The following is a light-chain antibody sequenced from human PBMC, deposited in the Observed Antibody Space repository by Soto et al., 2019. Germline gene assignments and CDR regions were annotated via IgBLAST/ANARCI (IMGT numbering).Light chain of an antibody. Sequence: QSALTQPASVSGSPGQSITISCTGTSSDIGGYNFVSWYQHHPGKAPKLLIHDVSNRPSGVSSRFSGSKSGNTASLTISGLQAEDEAAYYCNSYRTVSTYVFGTGTKLTVL. CDR2: DVS. CDR3: NSYRTVSTYV. CDR1: SSDIGGYNF. J-gene: IGLJ1*01. V-gene: IGLV2-14*03.